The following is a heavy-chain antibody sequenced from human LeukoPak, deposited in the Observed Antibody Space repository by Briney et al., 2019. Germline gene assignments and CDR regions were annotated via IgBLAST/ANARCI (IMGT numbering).Heavy chain of an antibody. D-gene: IGHD1-26*01. J-gene: IGHJ4*02. CDR2: ISSNNRYI. Sequence: GGSLRLSCAASGFTFSTYSMNWVRQAPGKGLEWVSSISSNNRYIYYADSVKGRFTISRDNAKNSLYLQMNSLRAEDTAVYYCAREISGSFYDDYWGQGTLVTVSS. V-gene: IGHV3-21*01. CDR1: GFTFSTYS. CDR3: AREISGSFYDDY.